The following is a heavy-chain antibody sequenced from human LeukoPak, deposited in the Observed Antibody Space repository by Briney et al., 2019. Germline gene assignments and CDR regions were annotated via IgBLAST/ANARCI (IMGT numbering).Heavy chain of an antibody. J-gene: IGHJ4*02. V-gene: IGHV3-48*04. CDR3: AGSYSSDIYCRYLDY. D-gene: IGHD3-10*01. Sequence: GGSLRLSCAASGFTFSSYSMNWVRQAPGKGLEWISYISGSSSAIYYADSVKGRFTISRDNAKNSLYLQMNSLRAEDTAVYSCAGSYSSDIYCRYLDYWGQGTLVTVSS. CDR1: GFTFSSYS. CDR2: ISGSSSAI.